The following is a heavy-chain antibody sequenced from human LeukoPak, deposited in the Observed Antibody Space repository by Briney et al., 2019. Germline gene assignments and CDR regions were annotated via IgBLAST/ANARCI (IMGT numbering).Heavy chain of an antibody. D-gene: IGHD3-10*01. V-gene: IGHV1-69*04. Sequence: APVTVSCKASVGTFSSYAISWVRQAPGQGLEWMGRIIPILGIANYAQKFQGRVTITADKSTSTAYMELSSLRSEDTAVYYCASGSGSYYYYFDCWGQGTLVTVSS. CDR2: IIPILGIA. CDR3: ASGSGSYYYYFDC. J-gene: IGHJ4*02. CDR1: VGTFSSYA.